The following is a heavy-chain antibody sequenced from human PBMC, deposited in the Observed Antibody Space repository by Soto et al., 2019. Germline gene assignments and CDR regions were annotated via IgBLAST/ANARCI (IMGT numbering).Heavy chain of an antibody. CDR3: GRSREGYSYFEH. J-gene: IGHJ4*02. V-gene: IGHV3-74*01. Sequence: EVQLVDSGGGFVQPGGSLRLSCAASGFTFSSYWMHWVRQAPGAGPVWVSRISSDGSNIYYADSVKGRFTVSRDNAKNTLYLQMSSLGADGTAVYYCGRSREGYSYFEHWGQGILVTVSS. CDR2: ISSDGSNI. D-gene: IGHD4-4*01. CDR1: GFTFSSYW.